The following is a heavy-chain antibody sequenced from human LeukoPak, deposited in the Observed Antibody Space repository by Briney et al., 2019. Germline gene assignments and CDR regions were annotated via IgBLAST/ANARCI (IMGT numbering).Heavy chain of an antibody. V-gene: IGHV1-18*01. CDR2: ISAYNSNT. Sequence: GASVKVSCKASGYTFSSYSINWVRQAPGQGLEWMGWISAYNSNTNYAQKLQGRVTMTTDTSTSTAYMELRSLRSDDTAVYYCARGVGSAYYYVSDYWGQGTLVTVSS. CDR3: ARGVGSAYYYVSDY. D-gene: IGHD3-22*01. CDR1: GYTFSSYS. J-gene: IGHJ4*02.